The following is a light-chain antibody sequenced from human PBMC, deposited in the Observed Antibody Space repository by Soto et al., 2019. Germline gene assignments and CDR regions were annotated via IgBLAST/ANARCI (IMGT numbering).Light chain of an antibody. Sequence: SALTQPGSVSGSTGQSITISCTGTSSDVGSYNLVSWYQQHPGKAPKLMIYEVSKRPSGVSNRFSGSKSGNTASLTISGLQAEDEADYYCCSYAGSSTYVFGTGTKVTVL. CDR2: EVS. V-gene: IGLV2-23*02. J-gene: IGLJ1*01. CDR1: SSDVGSYNL. CDR3: CSYAGSSTYV.